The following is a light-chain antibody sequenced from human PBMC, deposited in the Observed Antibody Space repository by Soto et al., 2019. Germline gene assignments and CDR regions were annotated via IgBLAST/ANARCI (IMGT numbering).Light chain of an antibody. Sequence: QSVLTQPRSVSGSPGQSVTISCTGTNSDVGGYNYVSWYQQHPDKAPKVMIYDVSKRPSGVPDRFSGSKSGNTASLTISGLQAEDEADYYCCSYAGSNTLVFGGRTKLTVL. CDR1: NSDVGGYNY. CDR2: DVS. V-gene: IGLV2-11*01. J-gene: IGLJ2*01. CDR3: CSYAGSNTLV.